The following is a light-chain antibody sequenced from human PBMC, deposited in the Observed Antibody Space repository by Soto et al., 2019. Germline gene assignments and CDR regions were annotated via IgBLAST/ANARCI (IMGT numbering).Light chain of an antibody. CDR1: SSDVGAYNY. CDR2: EVS. CDR3: SSYAGSNKV. Sequence: QSVLTQPPSASGSPGQSVTISCTGTSSDVGAYNYVSWYQQHPGKAPKLMIYEVSKRPSGVPDRFSGSKSGNTASLTVSGRQAEDEADYYCSSYAGSNKVFGGGTKLTVL. V-gene: IGLV2-8*01. J-gene: IGLJ2*01.